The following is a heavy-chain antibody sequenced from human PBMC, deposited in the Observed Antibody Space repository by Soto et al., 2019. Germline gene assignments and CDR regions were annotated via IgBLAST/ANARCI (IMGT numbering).Heavy chain of an antibody. D-gene: IGHD2-2*01. CDR2: INAGNGNT. CDR3: ARGHLAVVPVASWYFYMDV. J-gene: IGHJ6*03. Sequence: QVPLVQSGAEVEKPGASVKVSCKASGYTFTNYAVPWVRQAPGPRLEWMGWINAGNGNTRYSQKFQGRVTTTRDTSARTAYMELSSLRSEDTAVYYCARGHLAVVPVASWYFYMDVWGKGTTVTVSS. CDR1: GYTFTNYA. V-gene: IGHV1-3*01.